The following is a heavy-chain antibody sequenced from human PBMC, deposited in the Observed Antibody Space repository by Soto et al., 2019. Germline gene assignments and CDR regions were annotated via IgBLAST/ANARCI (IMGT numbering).Heavy chain of an antibody. CDR2: INSDGSST. CDR3: ARDKVAPPPRRPTFPCGMDV. V-gene: IGHV3-74*01. CDR1: GFTFSSYW. Sequence: GGSLRLSCAASGFTFSSYWMHWVRQAPGKGLVWVSRINSDGSSTSYADSVKGRFTISRDNAKNTLYLQMNSLRAEDTAVYYCARDKVAPPPRRPTFPCGMDVWGQGTTVTVSS. J-gene: IGHJ6*02. D-gene: IGHD3-16*01.